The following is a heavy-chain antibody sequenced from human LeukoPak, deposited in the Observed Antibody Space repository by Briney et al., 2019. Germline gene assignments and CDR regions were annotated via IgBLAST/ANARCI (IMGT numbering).Heavy chain of an antibody. J-gene: IGHJ6*02. V-gene: IGHV3-33*01. CDR1: GFTFSSYG. D-gene: IGHD6-13*01. Sequence: GGSLRLSCAASGFTFSSYGMHWVRQAPGKGLEWVAVIWYDGSNKYYADSVKGRFTISRDNSKSTLYLQMNSLRGEDTAVFYCARALYSSTWYNFYGMDVWGQGTTVTVSS. CDR3: ARALYSSTWYNFYGMDV. CDR2: IWYDGSNK.